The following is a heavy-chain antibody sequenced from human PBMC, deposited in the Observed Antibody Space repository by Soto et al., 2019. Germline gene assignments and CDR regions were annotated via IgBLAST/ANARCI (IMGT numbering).Heavy chain of an antibody. D-gene: IGHD4-4*01. CDR3: SKTPHRPRSTHPYYYYYGMDV. J-gene: IGHJ6*02. CDR1: GFTFSSYA. CDR2: ISGSGGST. Sequence: AGGSLRLSCAASGFTFSSYAMSWVRQAPGKGLEWVSAISGSGGSTYYADSVKGRFTISRDNSKNTLYLQMNSLRAEDTAVYYCSKTPHRPRSTHPYYYYYGMDVWGQGTTVTVSS. V-gene: IGHV3-23*01.